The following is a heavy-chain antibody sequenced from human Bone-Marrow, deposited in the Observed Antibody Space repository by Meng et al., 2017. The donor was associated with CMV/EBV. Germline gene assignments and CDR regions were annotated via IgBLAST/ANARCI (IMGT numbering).Heavy chain of an antibody. CDR1: GGSFNAYY. CDR2: INHSGST. J-gene: IGHJ6*02. V-gene: IGHV4-34*01. D-gene: IGHD1-26*01. Sequence: GSLRLSCTVYGGSFNAYYYNWFRQAPGKGLEWIGEINHSGSTNYNPSLKSRVTISVDKSKNQFSLRLTSVTAADTAVYYCASESATYLGGRIYYHGMDVWGQGTKVTSP. CDR3: ASESATYLGGRIYYHGMDV.